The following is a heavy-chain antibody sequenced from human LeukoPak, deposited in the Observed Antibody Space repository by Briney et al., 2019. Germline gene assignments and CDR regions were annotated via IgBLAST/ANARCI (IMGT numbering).Heavy chain of an antibody. D-gene: IGHD3-3*01. Sequence: SVKVSCKASGGTFSSYAISWVRQAPGQGLEWMGGIIPIFGTANYAQKFQGRVTITADESTSTAYMDLSSLRSEDTAVYYCARVVKFWSGMELDLTRNWFDPWGQGTLVTVSS. J-gene: IGHJ5*02. CDR2: IIPIFGTA. V-gene: IGHV1-69*13. CDR3: ARVVKFWSGMELDLTRNWFDP. CDR1: GGTFSSYA.